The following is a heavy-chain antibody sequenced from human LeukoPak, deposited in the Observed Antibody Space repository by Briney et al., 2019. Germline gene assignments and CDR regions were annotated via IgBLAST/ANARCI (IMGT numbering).Heavy chain of an antibody. D-gene: IGHD6-19*01. CDR1: GFTFSRHW. CDR3: AKDMYSSGWYAFDI. V-gene: IGHV3-23*01. Sequence: GGSLRLSCAASGFTFSRHWMTWVRQAPGKGLEWVSAISGSGGSTYYADSVKGRFTISRDNSKNTLYLQMNSLRAEDTAVYYCAKDMYSSGWYAFDIWGQGTMVTVSS. CDR2: ISGSGGST. J-gene: IGHJ3*02.